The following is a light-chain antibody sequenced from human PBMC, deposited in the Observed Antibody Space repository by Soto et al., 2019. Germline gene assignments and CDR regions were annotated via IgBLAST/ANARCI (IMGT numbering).Light chain of an antibody. CDR2: NAF. CDR1: QSVSSF. CDR3: QQGFNWPT. Sequence: ENVLPQSPATLSLSPGERATLSCRASQSVSSFFAWYQQKPGQAPRLVIYNAFNRATGIPARFSGSGSGTDFTLTISSLEPEDFAVYYCQQGFNWPTFGGGTKVEIK. J-gene: IGKJ4*01. V-gene: IGKV3-11*01.